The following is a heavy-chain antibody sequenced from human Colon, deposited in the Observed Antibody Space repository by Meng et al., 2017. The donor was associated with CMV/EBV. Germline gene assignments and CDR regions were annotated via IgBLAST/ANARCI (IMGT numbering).Heavy chain of an antibody. J-gene: IGHJ4*02. V-gene: IGHV3-74*03. CDR3: VRDKGDGFNRFHYFDY. CDR1: GFTFHAYW. D-gene: IGHD3-3*01. Sequence: GESLKISCAASGFTFHAYWMHWVRQVPGKGLEWVARVNTDGASKKYADSVKGRFTISRDNPKDTVYLQMTSLRADDTAMYYCVRDKGDGFNRFHYFDYWAQGMQVTVSS. CDR2: VNTDGASK.